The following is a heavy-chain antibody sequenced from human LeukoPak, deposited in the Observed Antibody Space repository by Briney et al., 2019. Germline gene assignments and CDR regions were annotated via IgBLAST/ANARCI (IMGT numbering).Heavy chain of an antibody. CDR1: GFTFSNYW. V-gene: IGHV3-74*01. Sequence: GGSLKLSCAASGFTFSNYWMHWVRQGPGKGLVWVSRVNNDGSSTAYADSVRGRFTISRDNAKNTLYLQMNSLRAEDTAVYYCVGAAANTTPRPWGQGTLVTVSS. J-gene: IGHJ4*02. CDR2: VNNDGSST. CDR3: VGAAANTTPRP. D-gene: IGHD6-13*01.